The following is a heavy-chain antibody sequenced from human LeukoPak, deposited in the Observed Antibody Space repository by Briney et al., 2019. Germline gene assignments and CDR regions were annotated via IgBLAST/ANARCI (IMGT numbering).Heavy chain of an antibody. CDR2: IYYSGST. V-gene: IGHV4-59*08. J-gene: IGHJ4*02. D-gene: IGHD2-15*01. Sequence: SETLSLTCTVSGGSISRYYWSWIRQPPGKGLEWIGYIYYSGSTNHNPSLKSRVTISVDTSKNQFSLKLSSVTAADTAVYYCGRQYCSGGSCYSAVGYWGQGTLVTVSS. CDR1: GGSISRYY. CDR3: GRQYCSGGSCYSAVGY.